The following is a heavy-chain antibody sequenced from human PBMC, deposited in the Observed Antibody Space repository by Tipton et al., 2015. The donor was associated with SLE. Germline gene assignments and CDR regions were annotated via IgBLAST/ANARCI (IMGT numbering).Heavy chain of an antibody. CDR2: IYYSGST. J-gene: IGHJ4*02. V-gene: IGHV4-59*08. CDR1: DGSISDYY. D-gene: IGHD3-22*01. CDR3: AGQSESDSSAYSLRY. Sequence: LSCTVSDGSISDYYWTWIRQAPGKGLELIGSIYYSGSTNYNPSLKSRVTISLDTSKSQFSLKLNSVTAADTAVYYCAGQSESDSSAYSLRYWGQGTLVTVSS.